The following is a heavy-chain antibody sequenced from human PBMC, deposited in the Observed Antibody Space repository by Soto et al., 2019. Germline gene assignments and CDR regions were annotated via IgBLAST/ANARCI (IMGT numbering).Heavy chain of an antibody. J-gene: IGHJ2*01. V-gene: IGHV3-30-3*01. CDR1: GFTFSSYA. CDR3: ARPLWRDDYNWGYFDL. CDR2: ISYAGSNK. D-gene: IGHD4-4*01. Sequence: QVQLVESGGGVVQPGRSLRLSCAASGFTFSSYAMHWVRQAPGKGLEWVAVISYAGSNKYYADSVNGRFTISRDNSKNSLYLQLKSLRAEATAVYYCARPLWRDDYNWGYFDLWGRGTLVTVST.